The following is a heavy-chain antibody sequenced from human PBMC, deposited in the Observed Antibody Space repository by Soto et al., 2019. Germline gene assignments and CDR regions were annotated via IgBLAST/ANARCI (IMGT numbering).Heavy chain of an antibody. CDR2: IYYSGST. CDR3: ARDHTYYYGSGSLRGTAYYYYGMDV. J-gene: IGHJ6*02. D-gene: IGHD3-10*01. CDR1: GGSISSGDYY. V-gene: IGHV4-30-4*01. Sequence: QVQLQESGPGLVKPSQTLSLTCTVSGGSISSGDYYWSWIRQPPGKGLEWIGYIYYSGSTYYNPSLKSRVTISVDTSKNQFSLKLSSVTAADTAVYYCARDHTYYYGSGSLRGTAYYYYGMDVWGQGTTVTVSS.